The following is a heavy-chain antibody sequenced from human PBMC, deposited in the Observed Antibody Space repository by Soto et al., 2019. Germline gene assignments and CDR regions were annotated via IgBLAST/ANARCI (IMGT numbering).Heavy chain of an antibody. V-gene: IGHV3-49*03. CDR2: IRSNSYGGTL. D-gene: IGHD6-19*01. Sequence: EVPLVESGGGLVQPGRSLRLSCTTSGFSVGDFALSWFRQAPGKGLEWVGLIRSNSYGGTLEYAASVEGRFTISRDDSKSTAYLEMNSLKTEDTAVYYCTRDDNGWYGGFWGQGTLVTVSS. J-gene: IGHJ1*01. CDR3: TRDDNGWYGGF. CDR1: GFSVGDFA.